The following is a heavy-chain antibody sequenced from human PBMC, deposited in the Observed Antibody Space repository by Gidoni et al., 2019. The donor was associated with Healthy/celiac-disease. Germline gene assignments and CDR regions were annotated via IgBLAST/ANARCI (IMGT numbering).Heavy chain of an antibody. J-gene: IGHJ2*01. D-gene: IGHD2-21*02. CDR1: EGTFSSYA. CDR3: ASYDGGNFHWYFDL. V-gene: IGHV1-69*01. CDR2: IIPIFGTE. Sequence: QVQLVQSGAEVKKPGSSVKVSCEASEGTFSSYAIRWVRQSPGQGLEWIGGIIPIFGTENYAQKYQGRVTITADEYTSTAYMELSSLRSEDTAVYYCASYDGGNFHWYFDLWGRGTLVTVSS.